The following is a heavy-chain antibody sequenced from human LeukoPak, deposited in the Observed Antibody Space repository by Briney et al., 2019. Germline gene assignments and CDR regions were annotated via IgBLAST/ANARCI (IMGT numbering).Heavy chain of an antibody. Sequence: GGSLRLSCAASGFTFSDCDVHWVRQPSGKGLVWVGRVRNKANNYVTEYAASVKGRFTLSRDESKSTAYLQMNSLETDDTAVYYCTRDAGLYNWLDPWGQGTLVTVSS. D-gene: IGHD3-10*01. CDR2: VRNKANNYVT. J-gene: IGHJ5*02. V-gene: IGHV3-73*01. CDR3: TRDAGLYNWLDP. CDR1: GFTFSDCD.